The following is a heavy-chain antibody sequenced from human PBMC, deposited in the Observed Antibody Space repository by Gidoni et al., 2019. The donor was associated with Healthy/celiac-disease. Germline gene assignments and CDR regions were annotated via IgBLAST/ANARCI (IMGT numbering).Heavy chain of an antibody. D-gene: IGHD3-16*01. CDR1: GYTFTGYY. CDR2: INPNSGGT. J-gene: IGHJ5*02. CDR3: ARGSYRLGSPPRYWFDP. V-gene: IGHV1-2*02. Sequence: QVQLVQSGAEVKKPGASVKVSCKASGYTFTGYYMHWVRQAPGQGLAWMGWINPNSGGTNYAQKFQGRVTMTRDTSISTAYMELSRLRSDDTAVYYCARGSYRLGSPPRYWFDPWGQGTLVTVSS.